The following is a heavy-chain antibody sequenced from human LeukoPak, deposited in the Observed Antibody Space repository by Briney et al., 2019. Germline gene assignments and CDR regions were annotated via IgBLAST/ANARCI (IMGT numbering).Heavy chain of an antibody. V-gene: IGHV4-59*01. CDR3: AREPGIAAAGRMDY. CDR2: IYYSGST. J-gene: IGHJ4*02. Sequence: SETLSLTCTVSGGSISSYYWSWLRQPPGKGLEWIGYIYYSGSTNYNPSLKSRVTISVDTSKNQFSLKLSSVTAADTAVYYCAREPGIAAAGRMDYWGQGTLVTVSS. D-gene: IGHD6-13*01. CDR1: GGSISSYY.